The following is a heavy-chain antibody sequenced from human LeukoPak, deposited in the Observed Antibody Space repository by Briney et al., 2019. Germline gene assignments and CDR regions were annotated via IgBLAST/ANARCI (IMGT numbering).Heavy chain of an antibody. CDR3: AREGVPAACFDY. Sequence: GASVKVSCKASGYTFTSYYMHRVRQAPGQGLEWMGIINPSGGSTSYAQKFQGRVTMTRDTSTSTVYMELSSLRSEDTAVYYCAREGVPAACFDYWGQGTLVTVSS. V-gene: IGHV1-46*01. J-gene: IGHJ4*02. CDR2: INPSGGST. D-gene: IGHD2-2*01. CDR1: GYTFTSYY.